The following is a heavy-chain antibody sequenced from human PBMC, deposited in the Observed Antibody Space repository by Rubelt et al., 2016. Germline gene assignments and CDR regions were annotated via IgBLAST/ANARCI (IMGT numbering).Heavy chain of an antibody. Sequence: EVQLVESGGVVVQPGGSLRLSCAASGFTFDDYTMHWVRQAPGKGLEWVSLISWDGGSTYYADSLKGRFTISRDNSKDSLYLQMNSLRTEDTALYYCAGSYYDFWSGFNWFDPWGQGTLVTVSS. CDR1: GFTFDDYT. CDR2: ISWDGGST. V-gene: IGHV3-43*01. D-gene: IGHD3-3*01. J-gene: IGHJ5*02. CDR3: AGSYYDFWSGFNWFDP.